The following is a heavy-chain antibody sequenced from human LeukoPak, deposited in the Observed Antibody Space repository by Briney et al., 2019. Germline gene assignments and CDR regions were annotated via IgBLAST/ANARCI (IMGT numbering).Heavy chain of an antibody. CDR2: LYYSGST. D-gene: IGHD5-18*01. CDR3: ARHRGYSYVYFDY. Sequence: SETLSLTCTVSGGSTSSSTYYWAWIRQPPGKGLEWIGSLYYSGSTYYSPSLKSRVTISVDTSKKQFSLKLSSVTAADTAVYYCARHRGYSYVYFDYWGQGTLVTVSS. V-gene: IGHV4-39*01. CDR1: GGSTSSSTYY. J-gene: IGHJ4*02.